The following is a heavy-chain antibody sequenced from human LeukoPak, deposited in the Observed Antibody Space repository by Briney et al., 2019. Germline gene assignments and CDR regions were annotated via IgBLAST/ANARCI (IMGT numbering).Heavy chain of an antibody. CDR1: GGTFSSYA. CDR3: ARPDYYDSSGYLY. CDR2: IIPIFGIA. D-gene: IGHD3-22*01. Sequence: SVKVSCKASGGTFSSYAISWVRQAPGQGLEWMGRIIPIFGIANYAQKFQGRVTITADKSTSTAYMELSSLRSEDTAVYYCARPDYYDSSGYLYWGQGTLATVSS. V-gene: IGHV1-69*04. J-gene: IGHJ4*02.